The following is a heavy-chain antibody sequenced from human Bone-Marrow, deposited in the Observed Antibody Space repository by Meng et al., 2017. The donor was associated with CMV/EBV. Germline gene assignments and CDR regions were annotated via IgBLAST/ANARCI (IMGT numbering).Heavy chain of an antibody. CDR1: GVSFSGYY. J-gene: IGHJ3*02. CDR2: INHRGST. Sequence: SETLSFPCAVYGVSFSGYYWSWIRQPPGKGLEWIGEINHRGSTNYNPSLKSRVTISVDTSKNQFSLKQSSVTAADTAVYDCARHRYSGSYSGAFDTWGQGTMVTVSS. D-gene: IGHD1-26*01. V-gene: IGHV4-34*01. CDR3: ARHRYSGSYSGAFDT.